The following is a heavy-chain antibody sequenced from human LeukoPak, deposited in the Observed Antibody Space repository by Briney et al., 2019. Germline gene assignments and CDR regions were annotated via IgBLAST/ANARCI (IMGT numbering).Heavy chain of an antibody. D-gene: IGHD2-21*02. Sequence: GGPLRLSCAASGFTFSNYAMNWVRQAPGKGLEYVSGISSNGGSTSYANSVKGRFTISRDNSKNTLYLQMGSLRAEDMAVYYCARDGGTYCGGDCYGDWGQGTLVTVSS. CDR2: ISSNGGST. J-gene: IGHJ4*02. CDR1: GFTFSNYA. V-gene: IGHV3-64*01. CDR3: ARDGGTYCGGDCYGD.